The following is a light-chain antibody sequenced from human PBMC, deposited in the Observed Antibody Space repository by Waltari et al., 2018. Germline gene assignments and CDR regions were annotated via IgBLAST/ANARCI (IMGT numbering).Light chain of an antibody. CDR3: SSYAGSDTWRYV. CDR2: EVT. V-gene: IGLV2-8*01. CDR1: SSDVGGYNY. Sequence: QSALTQPPSASGSPGQSVTISCTGTSSDVGGYNYVSWFHHHPGKAPKLMIYEVTKRPSGVPDRFSGPKSGNTASRAVSGLQAEDEADYYCSSYAGSDTWRYVFGTGTKVTVL. J-gene: IGLJ1*01.